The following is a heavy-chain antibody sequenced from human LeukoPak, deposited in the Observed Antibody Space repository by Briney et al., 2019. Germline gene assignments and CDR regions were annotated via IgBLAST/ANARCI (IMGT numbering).Heavy chain of an antibody. J-gene: IGHJ6*03. CDR1: GGSISSSNW. D-gene: IGHD3-10*01. Sequence: SGTLSLTCAVSGGSISSSNWWSWVRQPPGKGLEWIGEINHSRSTNYHPSLKSRVTISVDMSKNQFSLKLSSVTAADTAVYYCARRLGRKFGERFYYYHYMDVWGKGTTVTISS. V-gene: IGHV4-4*02. CDR2: INHSRST. CDR3: ARRLGRKFGERFYYYHYMDV.